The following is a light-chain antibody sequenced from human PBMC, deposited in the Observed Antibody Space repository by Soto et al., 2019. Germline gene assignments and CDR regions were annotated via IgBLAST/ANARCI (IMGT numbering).Light chain of an antibody. V-gene: IGLV2-11*01. Sequence: QSALTQPRSVSGSPGQSVTISCTGTSSDVGDYNYVSWYQQHPGKAPKLMIYDVSKRPSGVPDRFSGSKSGNTASLTISGLQAEDEADYYCCSYAGSYTFLFGTGTKVTVL. J-gene: IGLJ1*01. CDR1: SSDVGDYNY. CDR2: DVS. CDR3: CSYAGSYTFL.